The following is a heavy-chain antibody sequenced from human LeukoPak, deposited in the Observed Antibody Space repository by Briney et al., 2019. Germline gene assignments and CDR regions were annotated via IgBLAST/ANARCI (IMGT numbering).Heavy chain of an antibody. Sequence: SETLSLTCAVYGGSFSDYYWTWIRQPPGKGLGWIGYIYYSGSTYYNPSLKSRVTISVDTSKNQFSLKLSSVTAADTAVYYCARTYGDYFDYWGQGTLVTVSS. D-gene: IGHD4-17*01. CDR3: ARTYGDYFDY. J-gene: IGHJ4*02. V-gene: IGHV4-30-4*08. CDR1: GGSFSDYY. CDR2: IYYSGST.